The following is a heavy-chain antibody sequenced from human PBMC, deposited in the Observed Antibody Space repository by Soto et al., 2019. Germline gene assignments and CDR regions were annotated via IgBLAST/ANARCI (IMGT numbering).Heavy chain of an antibody. CDR3: ARRGGPLGDV. J-gene: IGHJ6*04. CDR2: INHSGST. Sequence: QVQLQQWGAGLLKPSETLSLTCAVYGGSFSGYYWSWIRQPPGKGLEWIGEINHSGSTNYNPSLKSRVTISVDTHKAQVSLKLSSGTAAETAVYYCARRGGPLGDVWGKGTTVTVSS. V-gene: IGHV4-34*01. D-gene: IGHD2-15*01. CDR1: GGSFSGYY.